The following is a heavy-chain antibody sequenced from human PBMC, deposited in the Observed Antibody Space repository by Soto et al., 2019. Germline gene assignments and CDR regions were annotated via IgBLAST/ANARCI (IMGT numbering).Heavy chain of an antibody. CDR1: GYTFATYG. J-gene: IGHJ4*02. D-gene: IGHD1-26*01. CDR2: IAPDNGDT. CDR3: ARLAPSNSGTYYSRPLDY. V-gene: IGHV1-18*01. Sequence: QVQLVQSGAELKRPGASVKVSCKSSGYTFATYGSSWVRQAPGQGLEWMGWIAPDNGDTNYEQKLRGRVTLTADTSTNTAYMEVSSLRSDDTSVYFCARLAPSNSGTYYSRPLDYWGQGTLVTVSS.